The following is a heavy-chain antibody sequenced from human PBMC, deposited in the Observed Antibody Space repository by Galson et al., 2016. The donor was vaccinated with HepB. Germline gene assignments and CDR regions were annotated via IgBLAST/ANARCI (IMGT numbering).Heavy chain of an antibody. D-gene: IGHD1-26*01. CDR3: ASDIWWELPFD. V-gene: IGHV1-18*01. Sequence: SVKVSCKASGFNFNTHGFNWVRQAPGQGLEWMGWISAYSGKTNSAQRFQGRVTMTTDPSASTAYMDVRRLTSDDTAVSFCASDIWWELPFDWGQGTLVTVSS. CDR2: ISAYSGKT. CDR1: GFNFNTHG. J-gene: IGHJ4*02.